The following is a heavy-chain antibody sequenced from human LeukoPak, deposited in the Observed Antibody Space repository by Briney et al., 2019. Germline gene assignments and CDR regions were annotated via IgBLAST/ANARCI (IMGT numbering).Heavy chain of an antibody. CDR3: ARLDNSNYGGAFDY. CDR2: IYPSDSDT. Sequence: GESLKISCKGSGYSFTNYWIGWVRQMPGKGLECMGIIYPSDSDTRYSPSFQGQVTISADKSINTAYLQWSSLKASDTAIYYCARLDNSNYGGAFDYWGQGTLVTVSS. CDR1: GYSFTNYW. J-gene: IGHJ4*02. V-gene: IGHV5-51*01. D-gene: IGHD4-11*01.